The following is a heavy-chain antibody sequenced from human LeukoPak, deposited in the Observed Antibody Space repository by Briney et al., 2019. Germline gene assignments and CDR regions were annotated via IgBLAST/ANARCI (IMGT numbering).Heavy chain of an antibody. V-gene: IGHV3-33*01. CDR2: IWYDGTIK. J-gene: IGHJ6*02. D-gene: IGHD2-15*01. CDR3: AGELGGCRGGNCYEAYYYGMDV. Sequence: PGGSLRLSCAASGFTFSSYDMHWVRQAPGKGLEWVAVIWYDGTIKYYADSVKGRFTISRDNSKNTLYLQMNSLRVEDTAVYYCAGELGGCRGGNCYEAYYYGMDVWGQGTTVTVSS. CDR1: GFTFSSYD.